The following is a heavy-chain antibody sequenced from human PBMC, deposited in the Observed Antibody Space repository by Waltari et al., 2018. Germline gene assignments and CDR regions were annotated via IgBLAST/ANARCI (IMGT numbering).Heavy chain of an antibody. V-gene: IGHV3-33*01. J-gene: IGHJ6*02. CDR3: ARENNVGSSPADV. CDR1: GFAFSSYG. CDR2: VWDDESQK. Sequence: QVQLVDSGGGVVQPGRSLRPSCAESGFAFSSYGMHWVRQGPGKGLEWVAVVWDDESQKYYADSLKGRFTISRDNSKNTLYLQMNSLRAEDTAVYYCARENNVGSSPADVWGQGTTVTVSS. D-gene: IGHD1-20*01.